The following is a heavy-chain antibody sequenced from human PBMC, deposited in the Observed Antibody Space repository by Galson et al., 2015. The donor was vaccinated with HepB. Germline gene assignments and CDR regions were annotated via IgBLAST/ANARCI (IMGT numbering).Heavy chain of an antibody. V-gene: IGHV7-4-1*02. D-gene: IGHD2-2*01. J-gene: IGHJ2*01. CDR3: AKAYCSSTSCSSTYWYFDL. CDR2: INTNTGNP. Sequence: SVKVSCKASGYTFTSYAMNWVRQAPGQGLEWMGWINTNTGNPTYAQGFTGRFVFSLDTSVSTAYLQISSLKAEDTAVYYCAKAYCSSTSCSSTYWYFDLWGRGTLVTVSS. CDR1: GYTFTSYA.